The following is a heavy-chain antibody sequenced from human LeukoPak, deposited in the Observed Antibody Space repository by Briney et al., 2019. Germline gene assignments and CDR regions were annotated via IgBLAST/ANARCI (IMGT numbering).Heavy chain of an antibody. Sequence: SVKVSCKASGGTFSSYAISWVRQAPGQGLEWMGGIIPIFGTANYAQKFQGRVTITADESTSTAYMKLSSLRSEDTAVYYCARVVYDILTGYYYSFDYWGQGTLVTVSS. V-gene: IGHV1-69*01. CDR2: IIPIFGTA. J-gene: IGHJ4*02. CDR3: ARVVYDILTGYYYSFDY. CDR1: GGTFSSYA. D-gene: IGHD3-9*01.